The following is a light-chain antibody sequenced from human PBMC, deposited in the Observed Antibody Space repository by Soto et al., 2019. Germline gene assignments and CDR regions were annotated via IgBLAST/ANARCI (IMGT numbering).Light chain of an antibody. V-gene: IGLV2-14*03. J-gene: IGLJ2*01. CDR1: SSDIGAYNC. CDR2: DVN. Sequence: QSVLTQPASVSGSPGQSITISCTGTSSDIGAYNCVSWYQQHPGKAPKLMLYDVNIRPSGVSNRFSGSKSGNTASLTISGLQAETEADDSCTSWTTSTTMIFGGGTKLTVL. CDR3: TSWTTSTTMI.